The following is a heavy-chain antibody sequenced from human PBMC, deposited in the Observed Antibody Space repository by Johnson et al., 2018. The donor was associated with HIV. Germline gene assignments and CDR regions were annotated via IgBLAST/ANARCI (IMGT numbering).Heavy chain of an antibody. V-gene: IGHV3-20*04. CDR3: ARFLGYYDSGGNYFGDAFDV. J-gene: IGHJ3*01. D-gene: IGHD3-22*01. CDR1: GFTFDDYG. Sequence: VQLVESGGGVVRPGGSLRLSCAASGFTFDDYGMSWVRQGPGKGLEWVSGTTWNGGNTGYADSVKGRFIISRDNAKNSLYLQMNSLRAEDTAFYYCARFLGYYDSGGNYFGDAFDVWGQVTMVTVSS. CDR2: TTWNGGNT.